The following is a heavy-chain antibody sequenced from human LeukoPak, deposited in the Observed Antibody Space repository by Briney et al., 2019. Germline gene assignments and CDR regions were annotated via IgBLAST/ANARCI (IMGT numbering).Heavy chain of an antibody. J-gene: IGHJ4*02. Sequence: PVKVSCKASGGTFSSYAVSWVRQAPGQGLEWMGGIIPIFGTANYAQKFQGRVTITADESTSTAYMELRSLGSDDTAVYYCARDVGSLFDFWSGYIDYWGQGTLVTVSS. D-gene: IGHD3-3*01. CDR2: IIPIFGTA. CDR3: ARDVGSLFDFWSGYIDY. V-gene: IGHV1-69*13. CDR1: GGTFSSYA.